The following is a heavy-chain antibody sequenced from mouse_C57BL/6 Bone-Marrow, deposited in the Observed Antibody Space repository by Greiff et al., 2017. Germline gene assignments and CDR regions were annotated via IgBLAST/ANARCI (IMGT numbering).Heavy chain of an antibody. Sequence: VKLMESGPGLVQPSQSLSITCTVSGFSLTSYGVHWVRQSPGKGLEWLGVIWSGGSTDYNAAFISRLSISKDNSKSQVFFKMNSLQADDTAIYYCARNDPNYLWYFDVWGTGTTVTVSS. CDR2: IWSGGST. J-gene: IGHJ1*03. V-gene: IGHV2-2*01. CDR1: GFSLTSYG. D-gene: IGHD1-1*01. CDR3: ARNDPNYLWYFDV.